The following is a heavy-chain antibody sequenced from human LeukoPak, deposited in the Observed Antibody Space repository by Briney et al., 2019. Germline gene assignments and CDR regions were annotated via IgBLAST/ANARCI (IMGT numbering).Heavy chain of an antibody. D-gene: IGHD4-11*01. CDR3: ARGAYSNHVDYYYMDV. CDR1: GYTFTVHY. Sequence: GASVKVSCKTSGYTFTVHYMHWVRQAPGQGLEWMGWINPSSGDTNYAQKFQGRVTMTRDTSISTAYMELSRLRSDDTAVYYCARGAYSNHVDYYYMDVWGKGTTVTVSS. V-gene: IGHV1-2*02. CDR2: INPSSGDT. J-gene: IGHJ6*03.